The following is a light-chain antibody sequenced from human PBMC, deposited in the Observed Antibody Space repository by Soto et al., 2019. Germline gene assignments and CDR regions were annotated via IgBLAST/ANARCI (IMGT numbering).Light chain of an antibody. CDR2: DGS. V-gene: IGLV2-14*03. J-gene: IGLJ1*01. CDR1: SSDVGGYNY. CDR3: SSYTGSSTQV. Sequence: QSALTQPAPRSASPGQSITISCTGTSSDVGGYNYVSWYQHHPGKAPKLMIYDGSKRPSGISNRFSASKSGNTASLTISGLQAEDEADDFCSSYTGSSTQVFGTGTTVPVL.